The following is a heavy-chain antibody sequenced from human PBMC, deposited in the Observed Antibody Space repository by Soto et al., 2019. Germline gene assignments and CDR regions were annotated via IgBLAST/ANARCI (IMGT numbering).Heavy chain of an antibody. CDR1: GFTFDDYG. Sequence: GGSLRLSCAASGFTFDDYGMSWVRQAPGKGLEWVSGINWNGGSTGYADSVKGRFTISRDNAKNTLYLQMNGLRADDTAVYYCAKDVASGLNWFDPWGQGTLVTVSS. J-gene: IGHJ5*02. V-gene: IGHV3-20*04. CDR3: AKDVASGLNWFDP. CDR2: INWNGGST. D-gene: IGHD3-10*01.